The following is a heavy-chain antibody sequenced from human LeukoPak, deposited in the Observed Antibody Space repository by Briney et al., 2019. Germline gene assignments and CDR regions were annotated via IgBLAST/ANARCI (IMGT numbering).Heavy chain of an antibody. CDR2: ISGSGGST. CDR3: AKGSYYDSSGSLDY. D-gene: IGHD3-22*01. J-gene: IGHJ4*02. V-gene: IGHV3-23*01. Sequence: GGSLRLSCAASGFTISSYAMSWVRQAPGKGLEWVSAISGSGGSTYYADSVKGRFTISRDNSKNTLYLQMDSLRAEDTALYYCAKGSYYDSSGSLDYWGQGALVTVSS. CDR1: GFTISSYA.